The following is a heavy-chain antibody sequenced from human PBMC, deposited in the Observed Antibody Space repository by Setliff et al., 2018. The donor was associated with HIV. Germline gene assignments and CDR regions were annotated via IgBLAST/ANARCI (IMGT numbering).Heavy chain of an antibody. J-gene: IGHJ4*02. Sequence: GASVKVSCKASGVSFTTSGFSWVRLAPGHGLEWMGGVIPIYVTSNYAQKFEGRLTISTDESTSTVYMELGGLTTDDTGIYYCARPDTTMMNFDYWGQGTLVTVSS. V-gene: IGHV1-69*05. D-gene: IGHD1-1*01. CDR1: GVSFTTSG. CDR2: VIPIYVTS. CDR3: ARPDTTMMNFDY.